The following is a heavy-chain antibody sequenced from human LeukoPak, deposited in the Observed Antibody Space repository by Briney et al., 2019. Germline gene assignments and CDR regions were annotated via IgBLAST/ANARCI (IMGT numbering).Heavy chain of an antibody. J-gene: IGHJ5*02. V-gene: IGHV4-59*08. Sequence: KPSQTLSLACTVSAASISSYYCGWIRQPPGKGMGWIGYINYSGNTNYNPSLKSRVTISVDTSKNQFSLKLSSVTAADTAVYYCASFSWGSGSYNQEAIWSWFDPWGQGTLVTVSS. CDR2: INYSGNT. D-gene: IGHD3-10*01. CDR1: AASISSYY. CDR3: ASFSWGSGSYNQEAIWSWFDP.